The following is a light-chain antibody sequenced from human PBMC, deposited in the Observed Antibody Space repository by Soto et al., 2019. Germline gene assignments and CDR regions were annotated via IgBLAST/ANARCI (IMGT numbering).Light chain of an antibody. CDR1: QTVSNK. V-gene: IGKV3-11*01. CDR2: DTS. Sequence: EIVLTQSPATLSSSPGERATLSCRASQTVSNKLAWYQHKPGQAPRLLIYDTSNRATGIPARFSGSGSGTDFTLTISSLEPEDFAVYYCQQYTDSRTFGQGTKVDIK. CDR3: QQYTDSRT. J-gene: IGKJ1*01.